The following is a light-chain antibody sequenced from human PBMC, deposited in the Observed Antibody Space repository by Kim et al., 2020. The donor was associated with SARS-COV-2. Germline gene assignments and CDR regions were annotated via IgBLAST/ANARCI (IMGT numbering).Light chain of an antibody. V-gene: IGKV1-5*03. CDR1: QSISTW. Sequence: DIQMTQSPSTLSASVGGRVTITCRASQSISTWLAWYQQKPGKAPKLLIYKASSLESGVPSRFSGSGSGTEFTLTISSLQPVDFATYYCQQYNSYSRTFGQGTKVDIK. CDR3: QQYNSYSRT. J-gene: IGKJ1*01. CDR2: KAS.